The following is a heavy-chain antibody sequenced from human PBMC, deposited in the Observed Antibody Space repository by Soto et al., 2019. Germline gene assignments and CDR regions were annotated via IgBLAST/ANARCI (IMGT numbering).Heavy chain of an antibody. Sequence: PGGSLRLSCAASGFTFGNYAMNWVRQAPGKGLEWISSISDPGTSTYYANSVKGRFSMSRDNSKNTLFPQMNRLRADDTAVYFCAKSLVTPSDAFDLWGRGTLVTVSS. D-gene: IGHD2-21*02. CDR1: GFTFGNYA. CDR2: ISDPGTST. J-gene: IGHJ3*01. V-gene: IGHV3-23*01. CDR3: AKSLVTPSDAFDL.